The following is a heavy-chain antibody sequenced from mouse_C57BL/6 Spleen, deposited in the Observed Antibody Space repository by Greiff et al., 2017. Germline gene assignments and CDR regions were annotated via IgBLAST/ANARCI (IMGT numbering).Heavy chain of an antibody. CDR3: ARHEGYYGFFAY. V-gene: IGHV2-6-1*01. J-gene: IGHJ3*01. CDR2: IWSDGST. D-gene: IGHD2-3*01. CDR1: GFSLTSYG. Sequence: QVQLKESGPGLVAPSQRLSITCTVSGFSLTSYGVHWVRQPPGKGLEWLVVIWSDGSTTYNSALKSRLSISKDNSKSQVFLKMNSLQTDDTAMYYCARHEGYYGFFAYWGQGTLVTVSA.